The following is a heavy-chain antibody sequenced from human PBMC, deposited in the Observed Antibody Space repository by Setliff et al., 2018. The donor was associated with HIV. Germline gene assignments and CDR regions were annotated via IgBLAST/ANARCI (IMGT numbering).Heavy chain of an antibody. J-gene: IGHJ3*02. V-gene: IGHV4-39*07. CDR1: GGSISSSSYY. CDR3: ARDQGDTPSRGDI. D-gene: IGHD1-26*01. Sequence: SETLSLTCTVSGGSISSSSYYWGWIRQPPGKGLTWIGAIYYSENTYYNPSLKSRVTISIDTSRNQFSLNLKSVTAADTAVYYCARDQGDTPSRGDIWGQGTMVTVSS. CDR2: IYYSENT.